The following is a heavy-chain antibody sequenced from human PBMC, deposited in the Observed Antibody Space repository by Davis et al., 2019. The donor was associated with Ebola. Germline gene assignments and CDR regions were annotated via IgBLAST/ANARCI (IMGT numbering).Heavy chain of an antibody. J-gene: IGHJ5*02. D-gene: IGHD6-19*01. CDR1: GFTFSSYG. Sequence: PGGSLRLSCAASGFTFSSYGMHWVRQAPGKGLEWVAVIWYDGSNKYYADSVKGRFTTSRDNSKNTLYLQMNSLRAEDTAVYYCARGHRTQWLGRDWFDPWGQGTLVTVSS. CDR3: ARGHRTQWLGRDWFDP. V-gene: IGHV3-33*01. CDR2: IWYDGSNK.